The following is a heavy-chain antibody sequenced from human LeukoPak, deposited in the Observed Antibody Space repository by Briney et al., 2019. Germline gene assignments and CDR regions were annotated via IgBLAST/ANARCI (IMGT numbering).Heavy chain of an antibody. CDR2: ISSSSSTI. CDR3: ARDSVYGGDPYYFDY. V-gene: IGHV3-48*04. J-gene: IGHJ4*02. CDR1: GFTFSTFA. Sequence: GGSLRLSCVASGFTFSTFAMNWVRQAPGKGLEWVSYISSSSSTIYYADSVKGRFTISRDNAKNSLYLQMNSLRAEDTAVYYCARDSVYGGDPYYFDYWGQGTLVTVSS. D-gene: IGHD3-16*01.